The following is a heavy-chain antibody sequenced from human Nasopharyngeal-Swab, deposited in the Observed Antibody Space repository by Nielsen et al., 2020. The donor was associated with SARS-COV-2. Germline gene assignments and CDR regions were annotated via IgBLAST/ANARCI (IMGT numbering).Heavy chain of an antibody. CDR2: IYYSGST. Sequence: LRLSCTVSGGSISSGGYYWIWLRQHPGKGLEWIGYIYYSGSTYYNPSLKSRVTISVDTSKNQFSLKLSSVTAADTAVYYCARAMIVVVINAFDIWGQGTMVTVSS. CDR1: GGSISSGGYY. D-gene: IGHD3-22*01. J-gene: IGHJ3*02. CDR3: ARAMIVVVINAFDI. V-gene: IGHV4-31*03.